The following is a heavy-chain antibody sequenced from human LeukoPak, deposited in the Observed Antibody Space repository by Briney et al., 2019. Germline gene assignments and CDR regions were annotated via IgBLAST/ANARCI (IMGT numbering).Heavy chain of an antibody. J-gene: IGHJ4*02. D-gene: IGHD2-2*02. CDR2: FSGSDNST. CDR3: AKARSGISTSCYNY. V-gene: IGHV3-23*01. CDR1: GFTLSSYA. Sequence: SGGSLRLPCAASGFTLSSYARNWFRQSPGKGRNWVSGFSGSDNSTYYADSVKGRFTVSRDNSRDTLELQMNSLRPEDTAIYYCAKARSGISTSCYNYWGQGTLVTVSS.